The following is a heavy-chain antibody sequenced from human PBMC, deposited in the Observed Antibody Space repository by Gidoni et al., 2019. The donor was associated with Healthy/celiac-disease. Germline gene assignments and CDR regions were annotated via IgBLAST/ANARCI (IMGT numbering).Heavy chain of an antibody. CDR1: GGSISSYY. CDR2: IYYSGST. CDR3: ARGVFFGY. D-gene: IGHD3-3*01. V-gene: IGHV4-59*01. Sequence: QVQLQESGPGLVKPSETLSLTCTVSGGSISSYYWSWIRQPPGKGLEWIGYIYYSGSTNYNPSLKSRVTISVDTSKNQFSLKLSSVTAADTAVYYCARGVFFGYWGQGTLVTVSS. J-gene: IGHJ4*02.